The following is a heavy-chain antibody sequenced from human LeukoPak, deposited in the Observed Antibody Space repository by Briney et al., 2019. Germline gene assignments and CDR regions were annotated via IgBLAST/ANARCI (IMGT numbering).Heavy chain of an antibody. Sequence: ASVKVSCKASGYTFTSYGISWVRQAPGQGLEWMGWISAYSGNTNYAQKLQGRVTMTTDTSTSTAYMELRSLRSDDTAVYYCARDQSLGYCSGGSCDAFDIWGQGTMVTVSS. CDR1: GYTFTSYG. J-gene: IGHJ3*02. V-gene: IGHV1-18*01. D-gene: IGHD2-15*01. CDR3: ARDQSLGYCSGGSCDAFDI. CDR2: ISAYSGNT.